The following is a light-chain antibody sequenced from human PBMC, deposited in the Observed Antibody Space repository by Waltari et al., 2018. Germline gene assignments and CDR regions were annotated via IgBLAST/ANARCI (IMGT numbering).Light chain of an antibody. J-gene: IGLJ3*02. Sequence: QSALTQPASVSGSPGQSITISCTGTSSDVGSYNLVSWYQQHPGKAPKLMIYEVSKRPSGVSNRCSGSRSGNTSSLTISGLQAEDEADYYCCSYAGSSTRWVFGGGTKLTVL. CDR2: EVS. CDR1: SSDVGSYNL. CDR3: CSYAGSSTRWV. V-gene: IGLV2-23*02.